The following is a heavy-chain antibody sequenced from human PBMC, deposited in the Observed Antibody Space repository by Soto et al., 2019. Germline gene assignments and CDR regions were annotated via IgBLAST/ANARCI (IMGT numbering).Heavy chain of an antibody. J-gene: IGHJ5*02. D-gene: IGHD6-13*01. CDR3: ARGEGIAAAGTRFDP. CDR2: IWYDGSNK. Sequence: VAVIWYDGSNKYYADSVKGRFTISRDNSKNTLYLQMNSLRAEDTAVYYCARGEGIAAAGTRFDPWGQGTLVTVSS. V-gene: IGHV3-33*01.